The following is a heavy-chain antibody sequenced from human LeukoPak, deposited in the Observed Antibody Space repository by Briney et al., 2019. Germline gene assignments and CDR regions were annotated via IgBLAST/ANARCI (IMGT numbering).Heavy chain of an antibody. D-gene: IGHD1-1*01. CDR2: ISDDGNRK. Sequence: GGSLRLSCAASGFTFSSYGMHWGRQASGKGLEWVAVISDDGNRKYYADSVQGRFTISRDNSKNTLYLQMNSLRAEDTAVYFCVKDLSGYWTFDYWGQGTLVTVSS. CDR1: GFTFSSYG. J-gene: IGHJ4*02. CDR3: VKDLSGYWTFDY. V-gene: IGHV3-30*18.